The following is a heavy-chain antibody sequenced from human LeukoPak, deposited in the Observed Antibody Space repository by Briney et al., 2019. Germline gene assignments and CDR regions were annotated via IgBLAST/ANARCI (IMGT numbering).Heavy chain of an antibody. CDR2: ISSSSSYI. V-gene: IGHV3-21*01. Sequence: GGSLRLSCAASGFTFSSYTMSWVRQAPGKGLEWVSSISSSSSYIYYADSVKGRFTVSRDNAKNSLFLQMNSLGAEDTAVYYCARLLYGSGTYYSPSYGMDVWGQGTTVTVSS. CDR1: GFTFSSYT. CDR3: ARLLYGSGTYYSPSYGMDV. D-gene: IGHD3-10*01. J-gene: IGHJ6*02.